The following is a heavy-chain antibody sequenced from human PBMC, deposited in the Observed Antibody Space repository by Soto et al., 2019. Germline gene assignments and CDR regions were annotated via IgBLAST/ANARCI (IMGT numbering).Heavy chain of an antibody. Sequence: LVESGGTWVEPGQSLGLSCVTSGFTFSNYAMSWVRQAPGKGLEWVSGISGSGDLRYADSVNGRFTISRDNFKRTLYLQMTSLRAEDTAVYYCANTRVPTTVYSTTWDGPDVWGEGTTVTVSS. CDR2: ISGSGDLR. J-gene: IGHJ6*04. V-gene: IGHV3-23*04. CDR3: ANTRVPTTVYSTTWDGPDV. D-gene: IGHD1-1*01. CDR1: GFTFSNYA.